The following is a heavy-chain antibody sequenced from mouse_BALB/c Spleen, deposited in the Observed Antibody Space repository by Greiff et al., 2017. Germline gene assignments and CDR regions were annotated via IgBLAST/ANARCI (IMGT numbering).Heavy chain of an antibody. J-gene: IGHJ3*01. CDR1: GFTFSSYA. CDR2: ISSGGST. V-gene: IGHV5-6-5*01. D-gene: IGHD2-4*01. CDR3: ARGEGLMIPEAY. Sequence: EVMLVESGGGLVKPGGSLKLSCAASGFTFSSYAMSWVRQTPEKRLEWVASISSGGSTYYPDSVKGRFTISRDNARNILYLQMSSLRSEDTAMYYCARGEGLMIPEAYWGQGTLVTVSA.